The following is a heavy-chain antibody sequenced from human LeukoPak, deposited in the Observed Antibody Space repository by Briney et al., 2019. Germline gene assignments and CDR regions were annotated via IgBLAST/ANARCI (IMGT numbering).Heavy chain of an antibody. J-gene: IGHJ4*02. CDR2: VKPDGSEK. V-gene: IGHV3-7*01. CDR3: ARDRGYYVFDY. D-gene: IGHD3-22*01. Sequence: PGGSLRLSCAASEFTFSSYSMNWVRQAPGKGLEWVAHVKPDGSEKSYVDSVKGRFTISRDNAQNSLYLQMNSLRAEDTAVYYCARDRGYYVFDYWGQGTLVTVSS. CDR1: EFTFSSYS.